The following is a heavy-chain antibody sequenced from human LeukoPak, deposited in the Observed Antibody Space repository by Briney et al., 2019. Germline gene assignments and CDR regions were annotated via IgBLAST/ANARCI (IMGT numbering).Heavy chain of an antibody. CDR1: AFIFSNYG. V-gene: IGHV3-23*01. CDR2: ISGSGGST. D-gene: IGHD3-22*01. CDR3: AKSSYYDSSGYYREYYFDF. Sequence: GGSLRLSCAASAFIFSNYGMNWVRQAPGKGLEWVSSISGSGGSTNYADSVKGRFTISRDNSKNTLYLQMNSLRDEDTAVYYCAKSSYYDSSGYYREYYFDFWGLGTLVTVSS. J-gene: IGHJ4*02.